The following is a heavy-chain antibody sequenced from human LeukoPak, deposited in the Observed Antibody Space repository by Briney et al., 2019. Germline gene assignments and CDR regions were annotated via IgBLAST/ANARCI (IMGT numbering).Heavy chain of an antibody. V-gene: IGHV3-23*01. D-gene: IGHD2-2*01. CDR1: GFTFSSYA. CDR3: ARDPDIVVVPAAPVVTEH. Sequence: GGSLRLSCAASGFTFSSYAMSWVRQAPGKGLEWVSAISGSGGSTYYADSVKGRFTISRDNAKNSLYLQMNSLRAEDTAVYYCARDPDIVVVPAAPVVTEHWGQGTLVTVSS. CDR2: ISGSGGST. J-gene: IGHJ1*01.